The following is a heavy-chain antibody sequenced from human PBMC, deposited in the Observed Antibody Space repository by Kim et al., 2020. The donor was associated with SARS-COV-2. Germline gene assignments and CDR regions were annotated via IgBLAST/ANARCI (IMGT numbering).Heavy chain of an antibody. CDR2: IYHSGST. V-gene: IGHV4-4*02. J-gene: IGHJ6*02. CDR3: ARVGGTIFGVVIRGRYYGMDV. Sequence: SETLSLTCAVSGGSISSSNWWSWVRQPPGMGLEWIGEIYHSGSTNYNPSLKSRVTISVDKSKNQFSLKLSSLTAADTAVYYCARVGGTIFGVVIRGRYYGMDVWGQGTTVTVSS. D-gene: IGHD3-3*01. CDR1: GGSISSSNW.